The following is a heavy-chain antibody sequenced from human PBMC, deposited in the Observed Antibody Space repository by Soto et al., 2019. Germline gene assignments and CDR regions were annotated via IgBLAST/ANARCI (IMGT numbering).Heavy chain of an antibody. D-gene: IGHD3-22*01. Sequence: SETLSLTCTVSGGSINNYYWSWIRQPPGDGLEWIGSIYYAGSSNYNPSLKSRVTISVDTSKNQFSLKLTSVTAADTAVYYCARGDYYDSSGYGYWGQGTLVTV. V-gene: IGHV4-59*01. CDR2: IYYAGSS. CDR3: ARGDYYDSSGYGY. CDR1: GGSINNYY. J-gene: IGHJ4*02.